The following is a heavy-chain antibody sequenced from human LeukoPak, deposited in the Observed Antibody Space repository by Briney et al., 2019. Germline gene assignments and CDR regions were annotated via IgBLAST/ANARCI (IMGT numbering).Heavy chain of an antibody. Sequence: SETLSLTCTVSGGSISSYYWSWIRQPPGKGLEWIGYIYYSGSTNYNPSLKSRVTISVDTSKNQFSLKLSSVTAADTAVYYCARGGARGVIDWFDPWGQGTLVTVSS. J-gene: IGHJ5*02. CDR3: ARGGARGVIDWFDP. D-gene: IGHD3-10*01. CDR2: IYYSGST. V-gene: IGHV4-59*01. CDR1: GGSISSYY.